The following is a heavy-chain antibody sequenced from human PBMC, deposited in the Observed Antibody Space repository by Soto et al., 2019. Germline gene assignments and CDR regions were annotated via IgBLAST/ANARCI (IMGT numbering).Heavy chain of an antibody. V-gene: IGHV3-73*01. CDR1: GFTLSGFD. CDR3: TRRHCSGGGCYSDFDF. J-gene: IGHJ4*02. D-gene: IGHD2-15*01. Sequence: EVQLVESGGGLVQPGGSLKLSCGASGFTLSGFDLHWVRQASGEGLEWIGRIKTKVESYATEYAASVKGRFSISRDDSKNTAYLEMNSLETEDTAIYYCTRRHCSGGGCYSDFDFWGQGSLVTVSS. CDR2: IKTKVESYAT.